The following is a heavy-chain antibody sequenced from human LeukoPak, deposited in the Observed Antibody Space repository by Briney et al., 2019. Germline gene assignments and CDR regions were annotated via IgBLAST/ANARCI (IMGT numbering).Heavy chain of an antibody. CDR2: INPSGGST. CDR3: ARDAHPRNYGSGSYSH. V-gene: IGHV1-46*03. CDR1: GYTFTSYY. D-gene: IGHD3-10*01. Sequence: GASVKVSCKASGYTFTSYYMHWVRQAPGQGLEWMGIINPSGGSTSYAQKFQGRVTMTRDTSTSTVYMELSSLRSEDTAVYYCARDAHPRNYGSGSYSHWGQGTLVTVSS. J-gene: IGHJ4*02.